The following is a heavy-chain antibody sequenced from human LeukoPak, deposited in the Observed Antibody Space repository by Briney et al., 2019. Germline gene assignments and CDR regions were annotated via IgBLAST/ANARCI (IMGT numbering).Heavy chain of an antibody. Sequence: ASVKVSCKASGYTFTSYGISWVRQAPGQGLEWMGWISAYNGNTNYAQKPQGRVTMATDTSTSTAYMELRSLRSDDTAVYYCARVITIFGVVIPPNFDYWGQGTLVTVSS. CDR3: ARVITIFGVVIPPNFDY. V-gene: IGHV1-18*01. D-gene: IGHD3-3*01. CDR2: ISAYNGNT. CDR1: GYTFTSYG. J-gene: IGHJ4*02.